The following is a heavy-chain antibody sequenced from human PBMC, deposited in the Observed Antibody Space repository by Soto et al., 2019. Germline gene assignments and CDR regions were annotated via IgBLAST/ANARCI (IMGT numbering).Heavy chain of an antibody. CDR1: GFTFSSYA. CDR3: ARVQVELLYYYGMAV. Sequence: GGSLSLSCAASGFTFSSYAMHWVRQAPGKGLEWVAVISYDGSNKYYADSVKGRFTISRDNSKNTLYLQMNSLRAEDTAVYYCARVQVELLYYYGMAVWGQGTTVTVSS. D-gene: IGHD1-7*01. V-gene: IGHV3-30-3*01. J-gene: IGHJ6*02. CDR2: ISYDGSNK.